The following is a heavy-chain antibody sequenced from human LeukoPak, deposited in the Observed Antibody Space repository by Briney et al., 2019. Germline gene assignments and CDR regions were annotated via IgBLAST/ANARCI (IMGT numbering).Heavy chain of an antibody. CDR3: ARAYLYYYDSSGYLDAFDI. CDR1: GGSISSYY. CDR2: IYTSGST. V-gene: IGHV4-4*07. J-gene: IGHJ3*02. D-gene: IGHD3-22*01. Sequence: SETLSLTCTVSGGSISSYYWSWIRQPAGKGLEWIGRIYTSGSTNYNPSLKSRVTMSVDTSKNQFSLKLSSVTAADTAVYYCARAYLYYYDSSGYLDAFDIWGQGTMVTVSS.